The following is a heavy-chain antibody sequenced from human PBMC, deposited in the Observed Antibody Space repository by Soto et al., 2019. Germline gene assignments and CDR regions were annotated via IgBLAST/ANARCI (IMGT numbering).Heavy chain of an antibody. Sequence: QLQLQESGPGLVKPSETLSLTCTVSGGSISSSSYYWGWIRQPPGKGLEWIGSIYNSGSTYYNPSLKSRVTISVDTSKNHFSLEQSSVTAADTAVYYCARQTGYSSSCYPPTYYFDYWGQGTLVTVSP. CDR3: ARQTGYSSSCYPPTYYFDY. V-gene: IGHV4-39*01. CDR2: IYNSGST. D-gene: IGHD6-13*01. J-gene: IGHJ4*02. CDR1: GGSISSSSYY.